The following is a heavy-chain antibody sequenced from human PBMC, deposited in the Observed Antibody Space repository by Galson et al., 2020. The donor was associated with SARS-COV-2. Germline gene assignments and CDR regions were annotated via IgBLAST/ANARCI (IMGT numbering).Heavy chain of an antibody. CDR1: GFTFSGSP. J-gene: IGHJ6*03. CDR3: TRLPRIRLFDPQTDRPRDFYYYYMDV. CDR2: IGNKANSHAT. D-gene: IGHD3-9*01. V-gene: IGHV3-73*01. Sequence: GASLTISCTASGFTFSGSPIHWVRQASGKGLEWVGRIGNKANSHATEYAEAVKGRFSISRDDSKKTTYRQIDSLRTEDTAVYYCTRLPRIRLFDPQTDRPRDFYYYYMDVWGKGTTVTVSS.